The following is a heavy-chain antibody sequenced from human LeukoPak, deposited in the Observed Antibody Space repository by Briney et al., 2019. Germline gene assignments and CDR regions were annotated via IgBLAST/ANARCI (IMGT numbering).Heavy chain of an antibody. CDR1: GFTFSSYA. D-gene: IGHD6-19*01. Sequence: PGGSLRLSCAASGFTFSSYAMNWVRQAPGKGLEWVSTISGSGGSTYYADSVKGRLTISRDNSKNTLSLQMNSLRAEDTAVYYCAKDRLAVAGTGGSWGQGTLVTVSS. CDR3: AKDRLAVAGTGGS. V-gene: IGHV3-23*01. J-gene: IGHJ4*02. CDR2: ISGSGGST.